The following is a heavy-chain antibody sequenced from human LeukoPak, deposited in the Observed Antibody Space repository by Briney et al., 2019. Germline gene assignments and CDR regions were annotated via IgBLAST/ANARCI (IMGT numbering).Heavy chain of an antibody. Sequence: SETLSLTCTVSGGSISSGSYYWSWIRQPAGKGLEWIGRIYTSGSTNYNPSLKSRVTISVDTSKNQFSLKLSSLPAADTAVYYCARDPPVYSSSWFDGDYYYYYMDVWGKGTTVTISS. CDR3: ARDPPVYSSSWFDGDYYYYYMDV. CDR1: GGSISSGSYY. D-gene: IGHD6-13*01. CDR2: IYTSGST. V-gene: IGHV4-61*02. J-gene: IGHJ6*03.